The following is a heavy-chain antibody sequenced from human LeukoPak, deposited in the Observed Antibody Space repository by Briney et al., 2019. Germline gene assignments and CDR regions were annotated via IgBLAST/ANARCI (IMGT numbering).Heavy chain of an antibody. V-gene: IGHV4-59*01. CDR2: IYYRGST. D-gene: IGHD4-17*01. J-gene: IGHJ2*01. CDR1: GGSISTYY. Sequence: SETLSLTCTVSGGSISTYYWSWIRQPPGKGLEWIGYIYYRGSTNYNPSLKSRVTILVDTSKNQFSLKLSSVTAADTAVYYCARGGYTTGGYWYLDLWGRGTLVPVSS. CDR3: ARGGYTTGGYWYLDL.